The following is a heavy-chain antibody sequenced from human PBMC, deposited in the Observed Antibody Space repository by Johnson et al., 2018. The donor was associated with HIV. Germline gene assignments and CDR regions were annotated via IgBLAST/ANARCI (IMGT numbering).Heavy chain of an antibody. CDR3: AKMSRGRQDAFDI. D-gene: IGHD3-16*01. Sequence: QVQLVESGGGVVQPGGSLRLSCAASGFTFSSYGMHWVRQAPGKGLEWVAFTRYDGSNKYYGDSVKGRFTISRDNSKNTLYVQMNSLRVEDTAVYYCAKMSRGRQDAFDIWGQGAMVSVSA. J-gene: IGHJ3*02. V-gene: IGHV3-30*02. CDR1: GFTFSSYG. CDR2: TRYDGSNK.